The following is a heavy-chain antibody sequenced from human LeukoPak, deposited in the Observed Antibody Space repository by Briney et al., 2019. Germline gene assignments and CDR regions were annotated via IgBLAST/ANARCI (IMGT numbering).Heavy chain of an antibody. CDR1: GGSITTSSYS. CDR2: VYYSGST. J-gene: IGHJ4*02. CDR3: ARGWGDTYSSSWYYFDY. Sequence: SETLSLTCTVSGGSITTSSYSWGWIRQPPGKGLEWIGSVYYSGSTYYNPSLKSRVTTSVDTSKNQFSLKLSSVTAADTAVYYCARGWGDTYSSSWYYFDYWGQGTLVTVSS. V-gene: IGHV4-39*07. D-gene: IGHD6-13*01.